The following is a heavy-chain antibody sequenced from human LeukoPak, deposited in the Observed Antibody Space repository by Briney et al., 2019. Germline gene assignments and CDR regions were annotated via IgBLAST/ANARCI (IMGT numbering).Heavy chain of an antibody. D-gene: IGHD3-16*01. CDR3: AREGGQPSDAFDI. J-gene: IGHJ3*02. CDR1: GFTFSDYY. V-gene: IGHV3-11*04. CDR2: ISSSGSTI. Sequence: AGGSLRLSCAASGFTFSDYYMSWIRQAPGKGLEWVSYISSSGSTIYYADSVKGRFTISRDSAKNSLYLQMNSLRAEDTAVYYCAREGGQPSDAFDIWGQGTMVTVSS.